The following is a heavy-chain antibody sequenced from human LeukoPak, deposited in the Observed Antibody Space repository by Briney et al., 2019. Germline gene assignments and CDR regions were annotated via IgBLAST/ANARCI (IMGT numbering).Heavy chain of an antibody. V-gene: IGHV3-48*03. D-gene: IGHD3-10*01. CDR1: GFSLSSYE. J-gene: IGHJ2*01. CDR2: ISSGDTAE. CDR3: VRDLVRGVHPVFYFDL. Sequence: GGPLRLSCAASGFSLSSYEMNWVRQAPGKGLEWVSHISSGDTAEYYVDSVRGRFTMSRDNAKKSLYLQMTSLRADDTAVYFCVRDLVRGVHPVFYFDLWGRGTLVTVSS.